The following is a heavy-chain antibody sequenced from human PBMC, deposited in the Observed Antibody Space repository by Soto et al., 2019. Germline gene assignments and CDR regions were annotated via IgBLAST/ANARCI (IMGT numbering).Heavy chain of an antibody. CDR2: IYYSGST. Sequence: QLQLQESGPGLVKPSETLSLACTVSGGSISSSSYYWGWIRQPPGKGLEWIGSIYYSGSTYYNPSPKRRVTISVDTSKNQFSLKLSSVTAADTAVYYCASISNYYGSGSPRYYFDYWGQGTLVTVSS. V-gene: IGHV4-39*01. J-gene: IGHJ4*02. CDR3: ASISNYYGSGSPRYYFDY. D-gene: IGHD3-10*01. CDR1: GGSISSSSYY.